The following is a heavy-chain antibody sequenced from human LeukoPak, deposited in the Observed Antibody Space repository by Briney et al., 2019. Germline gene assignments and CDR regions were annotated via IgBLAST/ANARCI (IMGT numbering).Heavy chain of an antibody. D-gene: IGHD3-10*01. Sequence: SETLSLTCTVSGGSISSGSSYWSWIRQPAGKGLEWIGRIYTSGSTNYNPSLKSRVTISVDTSKNQFSLKLSSVTAADTAVYYCARGLEYYGSGSYYPLDYWGQGTLVTVSS. CDR3: ARGLEYYGSGSYYPLDY. CDR1: GGSISSGSSY. J-gene: IGHJ4*02. CDR2: IYTSGST. V-gene: IGHV4-61*02.